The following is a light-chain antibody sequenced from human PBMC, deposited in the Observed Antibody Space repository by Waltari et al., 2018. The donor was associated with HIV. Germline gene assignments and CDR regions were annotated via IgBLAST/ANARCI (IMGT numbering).Light chain of an antibody. CDR3: QQAYRGRT. J-gene: IGKJ1*01. CDR2: DAS. V-gene: IGKV1-39*01. Sequence: DIQLTQSPSSLPASLRDRVTITCRASQSISTSLNWYQHKPGEAPKLLIFDASRLHTGVPSRFSGSGAGTQFTLTISSLQPEDFATYYCQQAYRGRTFGQGTKVDIK. CDR1: QSISTS.